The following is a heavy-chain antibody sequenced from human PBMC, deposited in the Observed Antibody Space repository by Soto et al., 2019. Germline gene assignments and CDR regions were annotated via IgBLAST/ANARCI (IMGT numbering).Heavy chain of an antibody. D-gene: IGHD2-15*01. V-gene: IGHV4-31*03. Sequence: PSETLSLTCTVSGGSISSGGYYWSWIRQHPGKGLEWIGYIYYSGSTYYNPSLKSRVTISVDTSKNQFSLKLSSVTAADTAVYYCARDINPYCSGGSCYSDYYYGMDVWGQGTTVTVSS. CDR3: ARDINPYCSGGSCYSDYYYGMDV. CDR1: GGSISSGGYY. J-gene: IGHJ6*02. CDR2: IYYSGST.